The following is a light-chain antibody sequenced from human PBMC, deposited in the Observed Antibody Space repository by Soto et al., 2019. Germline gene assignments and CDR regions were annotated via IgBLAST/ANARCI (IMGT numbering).Light chain of an antibody. V-gene: IGKV3-11*01. Sequence: EIVLTQSPATLSLSPGERATLSCRTSQSVSSYFAWYQQKPGRAPRLLIYDASNRATGIPARFIGSGSGTDFTLTISSLEPEDFAVYYCQQRSNWPIHFGQGTRLEIK. CDR3: QQRSNWPIH. J-gene: IGKJ5*01. CDR2: DAS. CDR1: QSVSSY.